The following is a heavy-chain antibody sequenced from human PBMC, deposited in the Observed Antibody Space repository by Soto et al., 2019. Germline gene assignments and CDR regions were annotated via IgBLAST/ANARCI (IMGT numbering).Heavy chain of an antibody. V-gene: IGHV1-3*01. CDR1: GYTNTGYA. D-gene: IGHD2-15*01. CDR3: ARDGLNIVVLVAATPTRSVDYYMDV. J-gene: IGHJ6*03. CDR2: INAGNGNT. Sequence: SVKVSGKGAGYTNTGYAMHWLRQAPGQRLEWMGWINAGNGNTKYSQKFQGRVTITRDTSASIAYMELSSLRSEDTAVYYCARDGLNIVVLVAATPTRSVDYYMDVWGRGTAVTVS.